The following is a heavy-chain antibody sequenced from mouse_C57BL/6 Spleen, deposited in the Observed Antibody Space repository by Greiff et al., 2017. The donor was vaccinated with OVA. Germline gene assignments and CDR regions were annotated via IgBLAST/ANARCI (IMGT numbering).Heavy chain of an antibody. CDR2: INPNYGTT. CDR1: GYSFTDYN. J-gene: IGHJ2*01. D-gene: IGHD1-1*01. CDR3: ARRDYYGSSYYFDY. Sequence: EVKLVESGPELVKPGASVKISCKASGYSFTDYNMNWVKQSNGKSLEWIGVINPNYGTTSYNQKFKGKATLTVDQSSSTAYMQLNSLTSEDSAVYYCARRDYYGSSYYFDYWGQGTTLTVSS. V-gene: IGHV1-39*01.